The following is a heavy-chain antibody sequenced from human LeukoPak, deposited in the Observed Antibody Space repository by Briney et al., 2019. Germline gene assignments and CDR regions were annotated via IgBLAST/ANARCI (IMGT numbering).Heavy chain of an antibody. Sequence: SETLSLTCTVSGYSISSGYYWGWIRQPPGKGLEWIGSIYYSGSTYYNPSLKSRVTISVDTSKNQFSLKLSSVTAADTAVYYCASGRSIAAAAYYFDYWGQGTLVTVSS. D-gene: IGHD6-13*01. CDR2: IYYSGST. J-gene: IGHJ4*02. CDR1: GYSISSGYY. V-gene: IGHV4-38-2*02. CDR3: ASGRSIAAAAYYFDY.